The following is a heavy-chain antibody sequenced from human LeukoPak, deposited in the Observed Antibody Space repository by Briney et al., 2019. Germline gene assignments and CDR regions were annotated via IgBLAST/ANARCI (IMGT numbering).Heavy chain of an antibody. V-gene: IGHV3-9*01. Sequence: GRSLRLSCAASGFTFSSYVMHWVRQAPGKGLEWVSGISWNSGSIGYADSVKGRFTISRDNAKNSLYLQMNSLRAEDTALYYCAKDDELWFGELFAAFDIWGQGTMVTVSS. CDR3: AKDDELWFGELFAAFDI. J-gene: IGHJ3*02. D-gene: IGHD3-10*01. CDR2: ISWNSGSI. CDR1: GFTFSSYV.